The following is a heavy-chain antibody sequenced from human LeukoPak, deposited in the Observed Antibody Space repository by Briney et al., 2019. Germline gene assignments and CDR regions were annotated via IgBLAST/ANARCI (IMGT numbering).Heavy chain of an antibody. Sequence: GGSLRLSCASSGFTFGSYAMSWVRQAPGKGLEWLSTISDGGGITYYADSVKGRFTISRDNSKNTLYLQMNSLRAEDTAVYYCARAIKAVAGTFHRDYYFDYWGQGTLVTVSS. J-gene: IGHJ4*02. CDR2: ISDGGGIT. D-gene: IGHD6-19*01. CDR1: GFTFGSYA. CDR3: ARAIKAVAGTFHRDYYFDY. V-gene: IGHV3-23*01.